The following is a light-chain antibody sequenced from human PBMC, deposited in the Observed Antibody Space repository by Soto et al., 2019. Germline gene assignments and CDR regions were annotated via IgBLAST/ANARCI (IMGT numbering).Light chain of an antibody. CDR1: SSNIGTNT. Sequence: QPVLTQPPSASGTPGQRVTISCSGSSSNIGTNTVNWYQQLPGTAPKLLIYNNNQRPSGVPDRFSGSKSGTSASLAISGLQSDIEADYYCAAWDDSLNGYVFGIGTKLTVL. V-gene: IGLV1-44*01. CDR2: NNN. CDR3: AAWDDSLNGYV. J-gene: IGLJ1*01.